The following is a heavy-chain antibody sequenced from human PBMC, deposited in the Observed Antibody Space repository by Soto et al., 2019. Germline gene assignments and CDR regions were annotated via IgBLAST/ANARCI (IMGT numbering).Heavy chain of an antibody. Sequence: ASVKVSCKASGYTFTSYGISWVRQAPGQGLEWMGGIIPYNGKTNYAQKLQGRVTITADKSTSTAYMELSSLRSEDTAVYYCARDPPEMATIGYYGMDAWGQGTTVTVSS. CDR1: GYTFTSYG. V-gene: IGHV1-18*01. CDR3: ARDPPEMATIGYYGMDA. CDR2: IIPYNGKT. D-gene: IGHD5-12*01. J-gene: IGHJ6*02.